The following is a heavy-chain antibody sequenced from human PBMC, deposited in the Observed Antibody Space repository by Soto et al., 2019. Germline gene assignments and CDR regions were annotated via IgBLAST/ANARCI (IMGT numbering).Heavy chain of an antibody. V-gene: IGHV4-31*03. J-gene: IGHJ4*02. D-gene: IGHD6-6*01. CDR3: ARALAYSSSPQYDY. CDR1: GGSISSGGYY. Sequence: SETLSLTCTVSGGSISSGGYYWSWIRQHPGKGLEWIGYIYYSGSTYYNPSLKGRVTISVDTSKNQFSLKLSSVTAADTAVYYCARALAYSSSPQYDYWGQGTLVTVSS. CDR2: IYYSGST.